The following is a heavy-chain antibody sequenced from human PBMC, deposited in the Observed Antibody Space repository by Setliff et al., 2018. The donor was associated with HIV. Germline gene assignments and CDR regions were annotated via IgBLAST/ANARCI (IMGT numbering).Heavy chain of an antibody. CDR3: ARDRYAGEIDY. J-gene: IGHJ4*02. V-gene: IGHV4-31*03. D-gene: IGHD3-10*01. CDR1: GGSINSGHYY. CDR2: IYYTGST. Sequence: KPSETPSLTCSVSGGSINSGHYYWSWIRHHPGKGLEWIGYIYYTGSTYFNPSLKSRLTLSIDTSKNQFSLKLSSVTAADTAVYYCARDRYAGEIDYWGQGTLVTVSS.